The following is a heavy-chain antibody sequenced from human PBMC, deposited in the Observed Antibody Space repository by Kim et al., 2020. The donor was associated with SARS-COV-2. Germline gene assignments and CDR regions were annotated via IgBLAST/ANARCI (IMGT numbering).Heavy chain of an antibody. J-gene: IGHJ4*02. D-gene: IGHD6-13*01. CDR1: GFTFSSYA. CDR2: IWYDGSNK. V-gene: IGHV3-33*06. CDR3: AKAAAAGRYYFDY. Sequence: GGSLRLSCAASGFTFSSYAMHWVRQAPGKGLEWVAVIWYDGSNKYYADSVKGRFTISRDNSKNTLYLQMNSLRAEDTAVYYCAKAAAAGRYYFDYWGQGTLVTVSS.